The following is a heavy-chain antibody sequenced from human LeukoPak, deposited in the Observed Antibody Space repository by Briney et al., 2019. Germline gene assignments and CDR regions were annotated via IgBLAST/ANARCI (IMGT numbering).Heavy chain of an antibody. CDR2: INPNSGDT. V-gene: IGHV1-2*02. J-gene: IGHJ4*02. CDR1: GYTFTGYY. Sequence: ASVKVSCKASGYTFTGYYMHWVRQAPGQGLEWMGWINPNSGDTHYAQKFQGRVTMTRDTSISTAYMELSRLRSDDTAVYYCAREGVVKSFDYWGQGTLVTVSS. D-gene: IGHD3-3*01. CDR3: AREGVVKSFDY.